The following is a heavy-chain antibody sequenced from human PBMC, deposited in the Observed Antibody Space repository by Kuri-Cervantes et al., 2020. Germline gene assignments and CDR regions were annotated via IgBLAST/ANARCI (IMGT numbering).Heavy chain of an antibody. CDR1: GYTLTELS. D-gene: IGHD3-3*01. J-gene: IGHJ6*02. Sequence: ASVKVSCKVSGYTLTELSMHWVRQAPGKGLEWMGGFDPEDGETIYAQRFQGRVTMTRDTSISTAYMELSRLRSDDTAVYYCARDRARFLEWLLSPYYYYGMDVWGQGTTVTVSS. CDR3: ARDRARFLEWLLSPYYYYGMDV. V-gene: IGHV1-24*01. CDR2: FDPEDGET.